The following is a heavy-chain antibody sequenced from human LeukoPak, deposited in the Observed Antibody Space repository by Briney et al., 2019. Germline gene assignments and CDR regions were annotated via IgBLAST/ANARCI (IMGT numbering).Heavy chain of an antibody. CDR1: GFTFSSYS. CDR2: ISSSSSYI. V-gene: IGHV3-21*03. CDR3: TTDWGGHSGSYHDY. D-gene: IGHD1-26*01. Sequence: GGSLRLSCAASGFTFSSYSMNWVRQAPGKGLEWVSSISSSSSYIYYADSVKGRFTISRDNAKNSLYLQMNSLKTEDTAVYYCTTDWGGHSGSYHDYWGQGTLVTVSS. J-gene: IGHJ4*02.